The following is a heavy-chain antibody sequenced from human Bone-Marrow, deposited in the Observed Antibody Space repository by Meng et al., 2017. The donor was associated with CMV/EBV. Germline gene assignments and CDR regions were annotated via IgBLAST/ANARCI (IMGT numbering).Heavy chain of an antibody. J-gene: IGHJ4*02. CDR1: GYTFPGYY. Sequence: KVSCKASGYTFPGYYIPWVRQAPGQGLEWMGWINPNSGGTNYAQKFQGRVTMTRDTSISTAYMELSRLRSDDTAVYYCARGSLKADYWGQGTLVTVSS. CDR3: ARGSLKADY. CDR2: INPNSGGT. D-gene: IGHD3-16*01. V-gene: IGHV1-2*02.